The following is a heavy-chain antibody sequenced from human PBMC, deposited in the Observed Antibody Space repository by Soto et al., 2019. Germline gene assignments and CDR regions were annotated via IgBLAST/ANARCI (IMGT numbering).Heavy chain of an antibody. CDR3: ARETSTYYYDSSGSPGFDY. Sequence: GGSLRLSCTASGFTFSNFNINWVRQAPGKGLEWISYISSSTTTIFYADSVKGRFTISRDNAKNSLYLQMNSLRDEDTAVYYCARETSTYYYDSSGSPGFDYWGQGTLVTSSS. V-gene: IGHV3-48*02. D-gene: IGHD3-22*01. J-gene: IGHJ4*02. CDR1: GFTFSNFN. CDR2: ISSSTTTI.